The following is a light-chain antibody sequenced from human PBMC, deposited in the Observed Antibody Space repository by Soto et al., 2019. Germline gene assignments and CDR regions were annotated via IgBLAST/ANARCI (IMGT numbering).Light chain of an antibody. Sequence: QLVLTQSPSASASLGASVKLTCTLSSGHSSYAIAWHQQQPEKGPRYLMKLNSDGSHSKGDGIPDRFSGSSSGAERYLTISSLQSEDEADYYCQTWGKVVFGGGTKLTVL. CDR2: LNSDGSH. CDR3: QTWGKVV. CDR1: SGHSSYA. J-gene: IGLJ2*01. V-gene: IGLV4-69*01.